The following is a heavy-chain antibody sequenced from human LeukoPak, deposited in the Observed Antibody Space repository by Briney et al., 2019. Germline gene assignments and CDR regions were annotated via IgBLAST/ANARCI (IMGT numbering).Heavy chain of an antibody. J-gene: IGHJ4*02. CDR1: GGSFSGYY. CDR2: INHSEST. V-gene: IGHV4-34*01. CDR3: ARGLDTAMVSIRPRPSSGAVDY. Sequence: SETLSLTCAVYGGSFSGYYWSWIRQPPGKGLNGMGEINHSESTNYNPSLKSRVTISVDTSKNQFSLKLSSVTAADTAVYYCARGLDTAMVSIRPRPSSGAVDYWGQGTLVTVSS. D-gene: IGHD5-18*01.